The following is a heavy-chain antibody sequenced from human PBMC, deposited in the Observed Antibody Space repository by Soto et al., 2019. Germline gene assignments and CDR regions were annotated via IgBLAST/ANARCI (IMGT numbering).Heavy chain of an antibody. V-gene: IGHV4-59*01. CDR3: ARSGGSGSYYQDAFDI. J-gene: IGHJ3*02. D-gene: IGHD3-10*01. CDR2: IYYSGST. CDR1: GGSISSYY. Sequence: SETLSLTCTVSGGSISSYYWSWIRQPPGKGLEWIGYIYYSGSTNYNPSLKSRVTISVDTSKNQFSLKLSSVTAADTAVYYCARSGGSGSYYQDAFDIWGQGTMVTVSS.